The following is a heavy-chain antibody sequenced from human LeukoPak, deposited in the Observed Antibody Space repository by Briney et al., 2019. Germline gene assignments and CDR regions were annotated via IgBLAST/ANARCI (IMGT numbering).Heavy chain of an antibody. V-gene: IGHV3-21*01. CDR1: GFTFSSYS. J-gene: IGHJ6*02. D-gene: IGHD3-10*01. Sequence: GGSLRLSCAASGFTFSSYSMNWVRQAPGKGLEWVSSISSSSSYIYYADSVKGRFTISRDNAKNSLYLQMTSLRAEDTAVYYCARDGVYYYGSGSQHYGMDVWGQGTTVTVSS. CDR3: ARDGVYYYGSGSQHYGMDV. CDR2: ISSSSSYI.